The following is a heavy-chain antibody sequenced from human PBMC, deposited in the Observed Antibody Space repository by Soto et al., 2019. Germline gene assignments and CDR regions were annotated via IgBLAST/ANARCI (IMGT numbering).Heavy chain of an antibody. CDR2: FNPNSGDT. CDR3: AREASAVISLDY. J-gene: IGHJ4*02. V-gene: IGHV1-2*02. CDR1: GYTFTAYS. D-gene: IGHD6-19*01. Sequence: ASVKVSCKAYGYTFTAYSMHWVRKTPGQGLEWVGWFNPNSGDTIYAQKFQGRVTLTRDTSIGTAYMELYSLTSDDTAVYYCAREASAVISLDYRGQGTLVTVSS.